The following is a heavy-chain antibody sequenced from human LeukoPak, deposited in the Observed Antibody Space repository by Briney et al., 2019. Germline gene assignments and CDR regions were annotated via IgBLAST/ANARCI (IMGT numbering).Heavy chain of an antibody. Sequence: SETLSLTCTVSGGSISSHYWSWIRQPPGKGLEWIGYIYYSGSTNYNPSLKSRVTISVDTSKNQFSLKLSSVTAADTAVYYCARGLDYGDYVYWYLDLWGRGTLVTVSS. V-gene: IGHV4-59*11. CDR2: IYYSGST. CDR3: ARGLDYGDYVYWYLDL. CDR1: GGSISSHY. J-gene: IGHJ2*01. D-gene: IGHD4-17*01.